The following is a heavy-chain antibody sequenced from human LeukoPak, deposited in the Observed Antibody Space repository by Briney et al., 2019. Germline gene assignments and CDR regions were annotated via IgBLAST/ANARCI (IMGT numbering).Heavy chain of an antibody. D-gene: IGHD1-7*01. CDR3: AKEGRRGTWYFDY. CDR1: GFTFDDYA. Sequence: KAGGSLRLSCAASGFTFDDYAMHWVRQAPGKGLEWVSGISWNSGSIGYADSVKGRFTISRDNAKNSLYLQMNSLRAEDTALYYCAKEGRRGTWYFDYWGQGTLVTVSS. J-gene: IGHJ4*02. CDR2: ISWNSGSI. V-gene: IGHV3-9*01.